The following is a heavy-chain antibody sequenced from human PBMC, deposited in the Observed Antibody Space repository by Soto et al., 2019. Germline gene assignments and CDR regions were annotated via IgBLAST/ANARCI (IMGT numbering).Heavy chain of an antibody. CDR1: GFTFSSYA. CDR3: ARDCPEQQLVLAFLYYFDY. V-gene: IGHV3-30-3*01. D-gene: IGHD6-13*01. Sequence: QVQLVESGGGVVQPGRSLRLSCAASGFTFSSYAMHWVRQAPGKGLEWVAVISYDGSNKYYADSVKGRFTISRDNSKKXLXQQMKSLRAEDTAVYYCARDCPEQQLVLAFLYYFDYWGQGTLVTVSS. CDR2: ISYDGSNK. J-gene: IGHJ4*02.